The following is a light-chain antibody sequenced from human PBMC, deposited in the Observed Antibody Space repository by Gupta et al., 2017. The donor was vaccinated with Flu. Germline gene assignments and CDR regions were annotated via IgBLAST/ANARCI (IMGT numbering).Light chain of an antibody. J-gene: IGKJ5*01. V-gene: IGKV1-5*03. CDR2: KAS. CDR3: QQHNAYPIT. CDR1: QSISSW. Sequence: DIHLTQSPSTLSASVGDRVTITCRASQSISSWLVWYQQKPGNAPKLLIYKASSLQSGVPSRFSGSGSGTEFTLTISSLQPDDFATYYCQQHNAYPITFGQGTRLEI.